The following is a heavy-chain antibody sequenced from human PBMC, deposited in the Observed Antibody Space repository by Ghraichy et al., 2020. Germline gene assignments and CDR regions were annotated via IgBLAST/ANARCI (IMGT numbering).Heavy chain of an antibody. CDR2: IYYSGST. CDR3: ASFGNGWLRFDWYFDL. Sequence: SETLSLTCTVSGGSISSSSYYWDWIRQPPGKGLEWIGSIYYSGSTYYNPSLKSRVTISVDTSKNQFSLKLSSVTAADTAVYYCASFGNGWLRFDWYFDLWGRGTLVTVSS. D-gene: IGHD5-12*01. CDR1: GGSISSSSYY. V-gene: IGHV4-39*01. J-gene: IGHJ2*01.